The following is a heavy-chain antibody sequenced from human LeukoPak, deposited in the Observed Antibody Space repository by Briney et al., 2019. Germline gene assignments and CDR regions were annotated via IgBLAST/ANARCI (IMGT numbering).Heavy chain of an antibody. V-gene: IGHV3-23*01. CDR1: GFSFSNYA. CDR2: ISGSGATT. Sequence: GGSLRLSCAASGFSFSNYAMSWVRQAPGKGLEWVSVISGSGATTDHADSVMGRFTISRDNSKNTLYLQLDSLRADDTAVYFCAKGLWGAYYYGMDVWGQGTTVTVSS. CDR3: AKGLWGAYYYGMDV. J-gene: IGHJ6*02. D-gene: IGHD3-16*01.